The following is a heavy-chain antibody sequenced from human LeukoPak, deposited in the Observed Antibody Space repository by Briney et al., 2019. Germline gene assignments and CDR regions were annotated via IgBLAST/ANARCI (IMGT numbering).Heavy chain of an antibody. CDR3: AKDSISGYSGYGTFDY. CDR2: ISSSSSTI. V-gene: IGHV3-48*01. J-gene: IGHJ4*02. CDR1: GFTFSSYS. D-gene: IGHD5-12*01. Sequence: PGGSLRLSCAASGFTFSSYSMNWVRQAPGKGLEWVSYISSSSSTIYYADSVKGRFTISRDNAKNSLYLQMNSLRAEDTALYYCAKDSISGYSGYGTFDYWGQGTLVTVSS.